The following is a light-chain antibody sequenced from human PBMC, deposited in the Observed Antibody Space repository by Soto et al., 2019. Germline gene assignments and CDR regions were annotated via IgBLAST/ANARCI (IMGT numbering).Light chain of an antibody. CDR3: QQRSNWPQLT. CDR1: QSVSNY. J-gene: IGKJ4*01. CDR2: DAS. Sequence: EIVLTQSPATLSLSPGERATLSCRASQSVSNYLAWYQHKPGQAPRLLISDASNRATSIPARFSGSGSGTDFTLTISSLEPEDFAVYYCQQRSNWPQLTFGGGTKVEVK. V-gene: IGKV3-11*01.